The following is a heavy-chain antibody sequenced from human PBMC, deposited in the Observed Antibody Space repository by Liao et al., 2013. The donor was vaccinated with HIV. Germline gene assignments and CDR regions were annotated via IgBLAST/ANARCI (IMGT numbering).Heavy chain of an antibody. V-gene: IGHV4-59*02. CDR2: IYYGGST. J-gene: IGHJ3*01. CDR1: GDSVTTYY. D-gene: IGHD3/OR15-3a*01. CDR3: AIIRDFWTGLNGFHV. Sequence: QVQLQESGPGLVKPSETLSLTCSVSGDSVTTYYWTWIRQPPGKGLEYIGYIYYGGSTNYNPSLQSRVTISIDTSKSQFSLKLTSVTAADTAVYYCAIIRDFWTGLNGFHVWGPGTMVTVSS.